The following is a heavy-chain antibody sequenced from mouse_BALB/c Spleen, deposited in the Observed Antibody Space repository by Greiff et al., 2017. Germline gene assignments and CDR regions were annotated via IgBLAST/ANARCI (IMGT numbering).Heavy chain of an antibody. CDR1: GYTFTSYV. V-gene: IGHV1-14*01. D-gene: IGHD2-1*01. Sequence: SGPELVKPGASVKMSCKASGYTFTSYVMHWVKQKPGQGLEWIGYINPYNDGTKYNEKFKGKATLTSDKSSSTAYMELSSLTSEDSAVYYCARGGRGNYGWFAYWGQGTLVTVSA. J-gene: IGHJ3*01. CDR3: ARGGRGNYGWFAY. CDR2: INPYNDGT.